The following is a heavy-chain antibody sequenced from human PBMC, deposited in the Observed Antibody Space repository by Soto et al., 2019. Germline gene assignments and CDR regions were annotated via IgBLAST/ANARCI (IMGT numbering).Heavy chain of an antibody. Sequence: QLQLQESGPGLVKPSETLTLTCTVSGGSLSGGSYYWGWIRQPPGKGLEWFGSIPYSGNTYYNPSLKTRVTLSVDASKNEFSLKLSSVTAADTAVYYCARPFAAQTVAGFDSWGQGTLVTVSS. CDR1: GGSLSGGSYY. J-gene: IGHJ4*02. CDR2: IPYSGNT. D-gene: IGHD6-19*01. V-gene: IGHV4-39*01. CDR3: ARPFAAQTVAGFDS.